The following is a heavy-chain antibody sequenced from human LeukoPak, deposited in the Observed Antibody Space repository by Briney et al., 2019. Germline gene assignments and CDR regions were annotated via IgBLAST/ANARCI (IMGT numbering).Heavy chain of an antibody. CDR2: IYYSGST. Sequence: PSQTLSLTCTVSGGSISSGGYYWSWIRQHPGKGLEWIGYIYYSGSTYYNPSLKSRVTISVDTSKNQFSLKLCSVTAADTAVYYCARAGGVNFGNAFDIWGQGTMVTVSS. J-gene: IGHJ3*02. CDR1: GGSISSGGYY. CDR3: ARAGGVNFGNAFDI. D-gene: IGHD3-10*01. V-gene: IGHV4-31*03.